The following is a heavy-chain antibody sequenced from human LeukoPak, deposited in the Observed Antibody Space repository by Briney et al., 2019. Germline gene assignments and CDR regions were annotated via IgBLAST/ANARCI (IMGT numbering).Heavy chain of an antibody. CDR1: GGSISSGSYY. CDR2: IYTSGST. J-gene: IGHJ4*02. Sequence: SDTLSLTCTVSGGSISSGSYYWSWIRQPAGKGLEWIGRIYTSGSTNYNPSLKSRVTISVDTSKNQFSLKLSSVTAADTAVYYCAREENGDPYYFDYWGQGTLVTVSS. V-gene: IGHV4-61*02. CDR3: AREENGDPYYFDY.